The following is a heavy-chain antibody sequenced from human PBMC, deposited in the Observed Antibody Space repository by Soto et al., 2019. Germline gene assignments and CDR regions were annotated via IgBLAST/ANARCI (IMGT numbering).Heavy chain of an antibody. CDR1: GDSFSSYS. J-gene: IGHJ4*02. V-gene: IGHV1-69*12. CDR2: FSPIFGTA. Sequence: QVQLVQSGAEVKKPGSSVKVSCKASGDSFSSYSFSWVRQAPGQGLGWMGGFSPIFGTANYAQRFLVRLTITADEFTSTVYMELSSLTSEDTAVYYCARGVTRGSFPPFDYWGQGTLVTVSS. CDR3: ARGVTRGSFPPFDY. D-gene: IGHD1-26*01.